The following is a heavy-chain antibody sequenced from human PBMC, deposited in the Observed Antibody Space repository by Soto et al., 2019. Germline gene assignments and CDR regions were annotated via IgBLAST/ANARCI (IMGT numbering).Heavy chain of an antibody. CDR3: ARGHGGYSYGPAKLEPYYFDY. CDR2: INHSGST. D-gene: IGHD5-18*01. J-gene: IGHJ4*02. V-gene: IGHV4-34*01. Sequence: SETLSLTCAVYGGSFSGYYWSWIRQPPGKGLEWIGEINHSGSTNYNPSLKSRVTISVDTSKNQFSLKLSSVTAADTAVYYCARGHGGYSYGPAKLEPYYFDYWGQGTLVTVSS. CDR1: GGSFSGYY.